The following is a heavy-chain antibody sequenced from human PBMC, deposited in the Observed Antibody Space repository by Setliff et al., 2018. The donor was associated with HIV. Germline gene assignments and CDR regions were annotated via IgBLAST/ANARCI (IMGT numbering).Heavy chain of an antibody. V-gene: IGHV1-2*06. CDR1: GYIFTDYY. CDR2: INPNSGGT. D-gene: IGHD6-13*01. CDR3: ARGGQQLDLLAFDI. Sequence: GASVKVSCKASGYIFTDYYMHWVRQAPGQELGWMGRINPNSGGTNYAQKFQGRVTMTRDTSISTAYTELSSLRSEDTAVYYCARGGQQLDLLAFDIWGQGTMVTVSS. J-gene: IGHJ3*02.